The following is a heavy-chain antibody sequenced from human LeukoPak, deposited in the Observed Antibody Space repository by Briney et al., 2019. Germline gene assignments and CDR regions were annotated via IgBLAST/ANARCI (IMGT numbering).Heavy chain of an antibody. CDR3: ARDPYYDFWSGYYYYYYYMDV. CDR1: GYTFTSYG. Sequence: ASVKVSCKASGYTFTSYGISWVRQAPGQGLEWMGWISGYNGNTNYAQNLQGRVTMTTDTSTSTAYMELRSLRSDDTAVYYCARDPYYDFWSGYYYYYYYMDVWGKGTTVTVSS. CDR2: ISGYNGNT. D-gene: IGHD3-3*01. V-gene: IGHV1-18*01. J-gene: IGHJ6*03.